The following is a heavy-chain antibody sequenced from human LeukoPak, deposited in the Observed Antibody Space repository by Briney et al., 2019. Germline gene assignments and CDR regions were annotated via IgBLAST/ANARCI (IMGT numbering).Heavy chain of an antibody. J-gene: IGHJ6*03. CDR1: GFTFSDFY. CDR3: ARAPEEANYFMDV. CDR2: ITSAGST. V-gene: IGHV3-69-1*02. Sequence: GGSLRLSCAASGFTFSDFYMTWIRQAPGKGLEWISYITSAGSTYYAGSVKGRFTISRDNAKKSLYLQMHSLRAEDTAIYYCARAPEEANYFMDVWGNGTTVTVSS.